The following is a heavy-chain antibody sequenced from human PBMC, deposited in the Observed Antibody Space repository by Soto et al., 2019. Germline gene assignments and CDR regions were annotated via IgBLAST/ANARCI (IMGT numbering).Heavy chain of an antibody. D-gene: IGHD3-3*02. J-gene: IGHJ4*02. V-gene: IGHV4-38-2*01. CDR2: IYHSGNT. Sequence: ESLSLTCAVSGYSITNGYYWGWIRQPPGKGLEWIGSIYHSGNTYYNPSLKSRVTLSIDTSKNQFSLKLRSVTAADTAMYYCARVKLAGRGSFHDWGQGTLVTVSS. CDR1: GYSITNGYY. CDR3: ARVKLAGRGSFHD.